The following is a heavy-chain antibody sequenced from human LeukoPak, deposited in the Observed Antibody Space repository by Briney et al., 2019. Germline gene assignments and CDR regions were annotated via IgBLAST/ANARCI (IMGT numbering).Heavy chain of an antibody. V-gene: IGHV3-33*01. CDR3: ARDRYCSGSSCYSGVYYYYGMDV. CDR2: IWYDGSNK. D-gene: IGHD2-15*01. J-gene: IGHJ6*02. CDR1: GFTFSIYG. Sequence: GGSLRLSRAASGFTFSIYGMHGVRQAPGKGLEWVAVIWYDGSNKNYADSVKGRFTISRDNSKNTLYLQMNSLRAEDTAVYYCARDRYCSGSSCYSGVYYYYGMDVWGQGTTVTVSS.